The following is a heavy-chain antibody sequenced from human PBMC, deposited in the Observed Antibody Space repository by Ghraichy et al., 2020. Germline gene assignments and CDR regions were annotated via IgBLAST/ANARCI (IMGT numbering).Heavy chain of an antibody. J-gene: IGHJ4*02. CDR1: GFTFADYA. V-gene: IGHV3-49*03. CDR2: IRGKPYGGTT. D-gene: IGHD7-27*01. CDR3: SRVGGETWGAVDY. Sequence: GGSLRLSCTASGFTFADYAMSWFRQAPGKGLEWVGFIRGKPYGGTTNYAASVKDRSTISRDDSKGIVYLQMNSLKTEDTALYFCSRVGGETWGAVDYWGQGTLVTVSS.